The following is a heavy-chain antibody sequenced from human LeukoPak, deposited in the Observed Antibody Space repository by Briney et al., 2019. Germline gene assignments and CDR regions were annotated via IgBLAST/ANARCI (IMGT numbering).Heavy chain of an antibody. CDR1: GFTSSSYS. J-gene: IGHJ4*02. D-gene: IGHD6-19*01. V-gene: IGHV3-21*01. CDR2: ISSSSSYI. CDR3: ARDRAVAGIFDY. Sequence: GGSLRLSCAASGFTSSSYSMNWVRQAPGKGLEWVSSISSSSSYIYYADSVKGRFTISRDNAKNSLYLQMNSLRAEDTAVYYCARDRAVAGIFDYWGQGTLVTVSS.